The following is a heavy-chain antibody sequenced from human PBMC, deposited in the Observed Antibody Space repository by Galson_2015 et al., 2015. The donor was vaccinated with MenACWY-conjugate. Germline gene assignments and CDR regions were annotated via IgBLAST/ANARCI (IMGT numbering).Heavy chain of an antibody. J-gene: IGHJ4*02. V-gene: IGHV3-74*01. CDR2: LNSDGRST. Sequence: KGLVWVSRLNSDGRSTSYADSVKGRFTISSDNAKNTLYLQMNSLRAEDTAVYYCARLGGNYRTTSHFDYWGQGTLVTVSS. CDR3: ARLGGNYRTTSHFDY. D-gene: IGHD1-26*01.